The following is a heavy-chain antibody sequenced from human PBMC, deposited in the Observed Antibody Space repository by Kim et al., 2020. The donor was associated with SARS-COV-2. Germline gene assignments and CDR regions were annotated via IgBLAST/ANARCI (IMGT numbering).Heavy chain of an antibody. Sequence: SETLSLTCTVSGGSISSSSYYWGWIRQPPGKGLEWIGSIYYSGSTYYNPSLKSRVTISVDTSKNQFSLKLSSVTAADTAVYYCARQGYCTNGVCYEGPGGEGFYYYYYGMDVWGQGTTVTVSS. J-gene: IGHJ6*02. V-gene: IGHV4-39*01. CDR3: ARQGYCTNGVCYEGPGGEGFYYYYYGMDV. CDR1: GGSISSSSYY. D-gene: IGHD2-8*01. CDR2: IYYSGST.